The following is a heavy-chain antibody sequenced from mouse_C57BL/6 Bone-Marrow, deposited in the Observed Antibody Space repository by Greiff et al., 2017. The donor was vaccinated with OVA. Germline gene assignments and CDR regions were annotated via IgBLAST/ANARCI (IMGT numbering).Heavy chain of an antibody. CDR2: IYPRSGNT. Sequence: VKVVESGAELARPGASVKLSCKASGYTFTSYGISWVKQRTGQGLEWIGEIYPRSGNTYYNEKFKGKATLTADKSSSTAYMELRSLTSEDSAVYFCARRDYYGSSFAYWGQGTLVTVSA. CDR1: GYTFTSYG. V-gene: IGHV1-81*01. J-gene: IGHJ3*01. CDR3: ARRDYYGSSFAY. D-gene: IGHD1-1*01.